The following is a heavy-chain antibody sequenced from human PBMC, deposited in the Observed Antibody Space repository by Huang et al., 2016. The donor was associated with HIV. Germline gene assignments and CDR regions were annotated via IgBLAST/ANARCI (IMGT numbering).Heavy chain of an antibody. V-gene: IGHV3-30*03. CDR3: ASYDYGDYADAFHI. J-gene: IGHJ3*02. CDR2: RSDDGINR. Sequence: QVHLVESGGGVVQPGRSLRLSCAASGFTFSSYAMHWVRQSAGKGLEWVAVRSDDGINRYNSDSVKGRFTISRDNSKNTLYLQMNSLRPQDTAVYYCASYDYGDYADAFHIWGQGTMVTVSS. D-gene: IGHD4-17*01. CDR1: GFTFSSYA.